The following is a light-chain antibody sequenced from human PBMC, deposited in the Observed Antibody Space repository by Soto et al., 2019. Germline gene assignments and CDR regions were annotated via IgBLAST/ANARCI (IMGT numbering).Light chain of an antibody. CDR3: LQDHDDSWT. CDR1: QGISTW. V-gene: IGKV1-6*01. CDR2: AAS. Sequence: AIQMTQSPSSLSASVGDRVTITCRASQGISTWLAWYQQKPGKAPTLLIYAASNLQSGVPSRFRGSRSGTEFTLTVSSLQPEDFATYYCLQDHDDSWTFGQGTKVDI. J-gene: IGKJ1*01.